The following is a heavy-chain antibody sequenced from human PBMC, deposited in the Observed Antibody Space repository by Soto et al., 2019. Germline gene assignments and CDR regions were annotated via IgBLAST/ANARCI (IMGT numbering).Heavy chain of an antibody. CDR3: ARGYYDSSGYRDY. CDR2: IWYDGSNK. V-gene: IGHV3-33*01. J-gene: IGHJ4*02. D-gene: IGHD3-22*01. CDR1: GFTFSSYG. Sequence: GGSLRLSCAASGFTFSSYGMHWVRQAPGKGLEWVAVIWYDGSNKYYADSVKGRFTISRDNSKNTLYLQMNSLRAEDTAVYYCARGYYDSSGYRDYWGQGTLVTVSS.